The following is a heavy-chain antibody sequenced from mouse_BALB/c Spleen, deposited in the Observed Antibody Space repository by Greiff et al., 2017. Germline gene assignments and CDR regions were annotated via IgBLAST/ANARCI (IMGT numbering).Heavy chain of an antibody. J-gene: IGHJ4*01. CDR1: GFDFSRYW. CDR3: ARGGDYYAMDY. CDR2: INPGSSTI. V-gene: IGHV4-2*02. Sequence: EVKLQESGGGLVQPGGSLNLSCAASGFDFSRYWMSWARQAPGKGQEWIGEINPGSSTINYTPSLKDKFIISRDNAKNTLYLQMSKVRSEDTALYYCARGGDYYAMDYWGQGTSVTVSS.